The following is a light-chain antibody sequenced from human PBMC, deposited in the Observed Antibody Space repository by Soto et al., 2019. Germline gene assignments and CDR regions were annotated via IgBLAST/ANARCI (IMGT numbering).Light chain of an antibody. CDR1: SSNIGAGYA. CDR2: GNI. J-gene: IGLJ2*01. Sequence: QSVLAQPPSVSGAPGQRVTVSCTGSSSNIGAGYAVHWYQQLPGAAPKLLLYGNIERPSGVPDRFSGSKSGTSASLAITGLQAEDEADYYCQSFDTGLSGAIFGGGTKLTVL. V-gene: IGLV1-40*01. CDR3: QSFDTGLSGAI.